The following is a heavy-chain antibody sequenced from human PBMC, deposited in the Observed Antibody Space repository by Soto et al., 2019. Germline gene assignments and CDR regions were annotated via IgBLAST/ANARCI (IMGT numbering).Heavy chain of an antibody. CDR2: INPSGGST. Sequence: QVQLVQSGAEVKKPGASVKVSCKASGYTFTSYYMHWVRQAPGQGLEWMGIINPSGGSTSYAQKFQGGVTMTRDTSTSTVYMELSSLRSEDTAVYYCARALGHIVVVTARRRSNGWFDPWGQGTLVTVSS. CDR1: GYTFTSYY. D-gene: IGHD2-21*02. V-gene: IGHV1-46*01. J-gene: IGHJ5*02. CDR3: ARALGHIVVVTARRRSNGWFDP.